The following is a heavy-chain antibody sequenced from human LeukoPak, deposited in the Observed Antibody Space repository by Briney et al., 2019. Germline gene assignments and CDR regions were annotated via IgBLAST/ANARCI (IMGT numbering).Heavy chain of an antibody. CDR3: ARSGISTIPNFDY. CDR1: GYSLTSIY. V-gene: IGHV1-2*02. D-gene: IGHD3-3*01. J-gene: IGHJ4*02. Sequence: DSVMVSCQAYGYSLTSIYIHWVRHAPGQGREWMGWINPNSGATNNAQKIEGTVTVSRDTSISTAYREVTKLRADDTAVYYCARSGISTIPNFDYWGQGTLVTVSS. CDR2: INPNSGAT.